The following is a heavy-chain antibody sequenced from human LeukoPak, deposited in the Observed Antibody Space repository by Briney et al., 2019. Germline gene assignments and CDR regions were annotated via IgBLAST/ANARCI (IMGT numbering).Heavy chain of an antibody. CDR1: GFTFNTCG. J-gene: IGHJ4*02. CDR2: IWYDGSNK. CDR3: ARDEYNNYPFHY. D-gene: IGHD5-24*01. Sequence: PGRSLRLSCAASGFTFNTCGMHWVRQAPGKGLEWLAVIWYDGSNKYYADSVRGRFTISRDNSKNTLYLQMNNLRVEDTAVYYCARDEYNNYPFHYWGQGTLVTVSS. V-gene: IGHV3-33*01.